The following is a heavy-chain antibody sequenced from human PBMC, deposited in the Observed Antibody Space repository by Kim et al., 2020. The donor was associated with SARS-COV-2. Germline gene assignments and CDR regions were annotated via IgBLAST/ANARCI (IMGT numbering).Heavy chain of an antibody. D-gene: IGHD2-2*01. CDR3: ARHHPYCSSTSCYDAFDI. Sequence: KRRVTISVDTSKNQFSLKLSSVTAADTAVYYCARHHPYCSSTSCYDAFDIWGQGTMVTVSS. J-gene: IGHJ3*02. V-gene: IGHV4-39*01.